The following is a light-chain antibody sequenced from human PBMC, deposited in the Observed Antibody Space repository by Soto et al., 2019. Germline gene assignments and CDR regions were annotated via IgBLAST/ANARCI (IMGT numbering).Light chain of an antibody. J-gene: IGLJ1*01. Sequence: QSALTQPASVSGSPGQSITISCTGTSSDVGSYNLVSWYQQHPGKAPKLVIYEVSKRPSGVSNRFSGSKSGNTASLTISGLQAEDEADYYCCSYAGSYFYVFGTGTKLTVL. CDR3: CSYAGSYFYV. V-gene: IGLV2-23*02. CDR1: SSDVGSYNL. CDR2: EVS.